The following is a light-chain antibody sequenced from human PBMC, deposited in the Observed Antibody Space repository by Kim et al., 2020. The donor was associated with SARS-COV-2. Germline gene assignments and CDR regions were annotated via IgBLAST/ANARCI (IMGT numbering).Light chain of an antibody. Sequence: DIVMTQSPDSLALSLCERATINCKSSQSVLYSSNNKSYLAWYQQKPGQPPKLLIYWASTRESGVPDRFSGSGSGTDFTLTISSLQAEDVAVYYCQQYYSTRTFGQGTKVEIK. CDR3: QQYYSTRT. V-gene: IGKV4-1*01. CDR1: QSVLYSSNNKSY. J-gene: IGKJ1*01. CDR2: WAS.